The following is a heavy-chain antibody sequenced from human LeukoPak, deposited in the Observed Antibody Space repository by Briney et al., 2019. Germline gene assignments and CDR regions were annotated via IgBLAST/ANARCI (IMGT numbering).Heavy chain of an antibody. CDR1: GFIFSAHG. CDR3: AKRVSDCSGSGCYSPGDY. V-gene: IGHV3-30*18. Sequence: PGGSLRLSCAASGFIFSAHGMHWVRQAPGKGLEWVGTISNNGNKKYYADSVKGRFTFSRDNSKDTMFLQMNSLRAEDTAVYYCAKRVSDCSGSGCYSPGDYWGQGTRVTVSS. J-gene: IGHJ4*02. D-gene: IGHD2-15*01. CDR2: ISNNGNKK.